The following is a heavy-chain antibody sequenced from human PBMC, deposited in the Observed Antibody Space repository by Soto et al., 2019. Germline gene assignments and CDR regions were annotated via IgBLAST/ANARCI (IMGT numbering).Heavy chain of an antibody. CDR2: IFPSDSDT. CDR1: GYRFTSYW. D-gene: IGHD3-22*01. J-gene: IGHJ5*02. CDR3: ARKDKSGYFNWFDP. Sequence: CEPLKTSCITSGYRFTSYWIAWVRQMPGKGLEWMGIIFPSDSDTRYSPSFQGQVTISADRSTSTVFLQWASLKASDTAVYFCARKDKSGYFNWFDPWGQGTLVTVSS. V-gene: IGHV5-51*01.